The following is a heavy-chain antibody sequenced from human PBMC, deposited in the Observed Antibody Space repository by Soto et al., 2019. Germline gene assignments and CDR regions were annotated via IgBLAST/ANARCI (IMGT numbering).Heavy chain of an antibody. V-gene: IGHV4-59*08. D-gene: IGHD3-3*01. CDR1: GGSISSYY. J-gene: IGHJ5*02. Sequence: PSETLSLTCTVSGGSISSYYWSWIRQPPGKGLEWIGCIYYSGSTNYNPSLKSRVTISVDTSKNQFSLKLSSVTAADTAVYYCASLRVITIFSNWFDPWGQGTLVTVSS. CDR2: IYYSGST. CDR3: ASLRVITIFSNWFDP.